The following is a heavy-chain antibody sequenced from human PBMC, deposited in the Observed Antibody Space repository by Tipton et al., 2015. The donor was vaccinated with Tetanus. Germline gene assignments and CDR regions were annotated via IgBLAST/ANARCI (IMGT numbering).Heavy chain of an antibody. CDR1: GFTFSNFG. V-gene: IGHV3-23*01. Sequence: SLRLSCAVSGFTFSNFGMSWVRQAPGKGLEWVSSIPTSGVDTSYADSVKGRFTISRDNSKNTLYLQMNNLRADDTALYYCAKIRSPGSAYDYWGPGTLVTVSS. J-gene: IGHJ4*02. D-gene: IGHD3-3*01. CDR2: IPTSGVDT. CDR3: AKIRSPGSAYDY.